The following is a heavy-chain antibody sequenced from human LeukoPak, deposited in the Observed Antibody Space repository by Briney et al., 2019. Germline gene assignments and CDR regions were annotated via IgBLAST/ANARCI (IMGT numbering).Heavy chain of an antibody. CDR3: AREMLPGIAVAGIRGPPSNWFDP. CDR2: IRSKANNYAT. CDR1: GFTFSGSA. V-gene: IGHV3-73*01. D-gene: IGHD6-13*01. Sequence: GGSLRLPCAASGFTFSGSAMHWVRQASGKGLEWVGRIRSKANNYATTYAASLKGRFTISRDDSKNTAYLQMNSLRAEDTAVYYCAREMLPGIAVAGIRGPPSNWFDPWGQGTLVTVSS. J-gene: IGHJ5*02.